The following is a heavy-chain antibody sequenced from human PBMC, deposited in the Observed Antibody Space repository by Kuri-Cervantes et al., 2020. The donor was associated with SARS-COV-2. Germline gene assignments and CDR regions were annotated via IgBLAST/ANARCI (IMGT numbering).Heavy chain of an antibody. CDR1: GITFSSYW. CDR3: AREAFGYCSGCICYSHY. Sequence: GESLKISCTGSGITFSSYWISWVRKAPGKGQGWVANIKQDGSEKYYVDSVKGRFTISRDNAKNSLYLQMNSLRAEDTAVYYCAREAFGYCSGCICYSHYWGQGTLVTVSS. D-gene: IGHD2-15*01. J-gene: IGHJ4*02. CDR2: IKQDGSEK. V-gene: IGHV3-7*01.